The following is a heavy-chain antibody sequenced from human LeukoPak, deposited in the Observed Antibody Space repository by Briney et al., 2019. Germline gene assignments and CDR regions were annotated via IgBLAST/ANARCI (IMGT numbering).Heavy chain of an antibody. CDR2: IIPIFRTA. D-gene: IGHD2-15*01. J-gene: IGHJ4*02. V-gene: IGHV1-69*13. CDR3: ARESRYCSGGSCPEY. CDR1: GGTFRSFA. Sequence: ASVKVSCKASGGTFRSFAISWVRQAPGQGLESMGGIIPIFRTANYAQKFQGRVTITADESTSTAYMELSSLRSEDTAVYYCARESRYCSGGSCPEYWGQGTLVTVSS.